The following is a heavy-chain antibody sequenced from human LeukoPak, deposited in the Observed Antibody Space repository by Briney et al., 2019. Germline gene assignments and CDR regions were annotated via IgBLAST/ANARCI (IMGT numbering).Heavy chain of an antibody. CDR3: AKVDDILTGYTRGYFDY. V-gene: IGHV3-23*01. Sequence: GGSLRLSCAASGFTFSSYWMSWVRQAPEKGLKWVSAISGSGGSTYYADSVKGRFTISRDNSKNTLYLQMNSLRAEDTALYYCAKVDDILTGYTRGYFDYWGQGTLVTVSS. CDR2: ISGSGGST. D-gene: IGHD3-9*01. J-gene: IGHJ4*02. CDR1: GFTFSSYW.